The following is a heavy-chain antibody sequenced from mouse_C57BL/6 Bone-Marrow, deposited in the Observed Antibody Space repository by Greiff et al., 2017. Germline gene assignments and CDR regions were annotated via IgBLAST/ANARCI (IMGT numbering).Heavy chain of an antibody. CDR3: ARWGGFPYYFDY. CDR2: IFPGSGST. J-gene: IGHJ2*01. CDR1: GYTFTDYY. Sequence: VQLQESGPELVKPGASVKISCKASGYTFTDYYINWVKQRPGQGLEWIGWIFPGSGSTYYNEKLKGKATITVDKSSSTAYMLLSSLTSEDSAVYFCARWGGFPYYFDYWGQGTTLTVSS. V-gene: IGHV1-75*01.